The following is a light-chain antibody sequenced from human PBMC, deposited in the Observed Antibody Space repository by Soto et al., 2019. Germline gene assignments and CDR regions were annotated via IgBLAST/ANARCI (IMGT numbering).Light chain of an antibody. CDR1: QDISTY. Sequence: DILMTQSPSSLSASLGDRVTITCRASQDISTYLNWYQQKPGKAPNLLIYTVPNLETGVPSRFSGSGSGTVFTLTISALQPEDIATYYCQQYNSLPYTFGQGTRLEIE. J-gene: IGKJ2*01. CDR3: QQYNSLPYT. V-gene: IGKV1-33*01. CDR2: TVP.